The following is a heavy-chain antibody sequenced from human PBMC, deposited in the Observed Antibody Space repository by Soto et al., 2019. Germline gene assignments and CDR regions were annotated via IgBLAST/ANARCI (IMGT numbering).Heavy chain of an antibody. CDR3: ARGGITFGGVIVLFDY. D-gene: IGHD3-16*02. CDR2: INPNSGGT. J-gene: IGHJ4*02. V-gene: IGHV1-2*04. Sequence: QVQLVQSGAEVKKPGASVKVSCKASGYTFTGYYMHWVRQAPRQGLEWMGWINPNSGGTNYAKKFQGWVTMTRDTSISTAYMELSRLRSDDTAVYYCARGGITFGGVIVLFDYWGQGTLVTVSS. CDR1: GYTFTGYY.